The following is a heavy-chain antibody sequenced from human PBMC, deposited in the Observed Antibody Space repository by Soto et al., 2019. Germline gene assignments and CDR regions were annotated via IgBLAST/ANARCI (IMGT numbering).Heavy chain of an antibody. CDR1: GFTFIAYA. CDR2: ITGGGVRT. D-gene: IGHD4-17*01. J-gene: IGHJ4*02. V-gene: IGHV3-23*01. Sequence: RRLSCAASGFTFIAYAMSWVRQSPGNGLEWVSSITGGGVRTDYADSVKGRFTISRDNSKKTLYLDMSSLRAEDSALYSCDGRFGDHVRSFDSWGQGALVTVSS. CDR3: DGRFGDHVRSFDS.